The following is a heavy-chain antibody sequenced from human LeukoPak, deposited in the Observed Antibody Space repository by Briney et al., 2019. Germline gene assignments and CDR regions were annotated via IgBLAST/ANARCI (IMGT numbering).Heavy chain of an antibody. V-gene: IGHV4-34*12. CDR1: GGSFDHYY. CDR3: ARHKEGRRSAFDY. CDR2: VIQTGST. J-gene: IGHJ4*02. Sequence: SETLSLTCTVFGGSFDHYYWFWIRQPPGKGLEWIGEVIQTGSTNYNPSLKSRVTISVDTSKNQFSLKLSSVTAADTAVYYCARHKEGRRSAFDYWGQGTLVTVSS.